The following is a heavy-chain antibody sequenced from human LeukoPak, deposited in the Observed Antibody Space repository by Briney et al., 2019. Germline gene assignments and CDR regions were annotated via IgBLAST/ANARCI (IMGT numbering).Heavy chain of an antibody. Sequence: GGSLRLSCAASGFTFSSYSMNWVRQAPGKGLEWLTVISTDGNDKHYADSVKGRFTVSRDNSKNTLFLQMNNLRTEDTAVYYCAKDKSVSADYYFDYWGQGTLVTVSS. CDR1: GFTFSSYS. D-gene: IGHD5/OR15-5a*01. J-gene: IGHJ4*02. CDR3: AKDKSVSADYYFDY. CDR2: ISTDGNDK. V-gene: IGHV3-30*18.